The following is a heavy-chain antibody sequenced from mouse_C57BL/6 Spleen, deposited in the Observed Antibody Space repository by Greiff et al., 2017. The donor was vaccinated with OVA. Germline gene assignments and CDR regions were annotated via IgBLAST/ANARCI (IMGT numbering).Heavy chain of an antibody. D-gene: IGHD2-4*01. J-gene: IGHJ2*01. CDR1: GYTFTSYW. CDR3: ARSRYYDSFDY. Sequence: QVQLQQPGAELVKPGASVKLSCKASGYTFTSYWMQWVKQRPGQGLEWIGEIDPSDSYTNYNQKFKGKATLSVDTSSSTDFLQLSSLTSEDAAVYYCARSRYYDSFDYWGQGTTLTVSS. CDR2: IDPSDSYT. V-gene: IGHV1-50*01.